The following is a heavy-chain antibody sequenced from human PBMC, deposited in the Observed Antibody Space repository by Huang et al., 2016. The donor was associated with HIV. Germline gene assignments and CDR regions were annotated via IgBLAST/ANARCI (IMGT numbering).Heavy chain of an antibody. V-gene: IGHV3-30-3*01. Sequence: QVQLVESGGGVVQPGKSLRLSCAASGFRFSTYAMHWVRQAPGKGLEWVAVISDDGSDKIYADSVKGRFTISRDNSKTTVSLQMNSLRTDDTGVYYCAREDAVIDYWGQGARVTVSS. J-gene: IGHJ4*02. CDR2: ISDDGSDK. CDR3: AREDAVIDY. CDR1: GFRFSTYA.